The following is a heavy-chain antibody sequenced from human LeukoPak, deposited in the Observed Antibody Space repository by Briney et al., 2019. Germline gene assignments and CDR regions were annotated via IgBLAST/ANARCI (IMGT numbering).Heavy chain of an antibody. CDR3: ARQNGSGSYYVDY. CDR2: ISSNGGST. Sequence: GGSLRLSCAASGFTFSSYAMHWVRQAPGRGLEYVSAISSNGGSTYYANSVKGRFTISRDNSKNTLYLQMGSLRAEDMAVYYCARQNGSGSYYVDYWGQGTLVTVSS. J-gene: IGHJ4*02. V-gene: IGHV3-64*01. D-gene: IGHD3-10*01. CDR1: GFTFSSYA.